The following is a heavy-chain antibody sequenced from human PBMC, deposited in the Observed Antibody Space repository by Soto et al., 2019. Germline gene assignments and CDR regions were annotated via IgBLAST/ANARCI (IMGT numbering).Heavy chain of an antibody. CDR3: AREKYYDDSSGYSLNDY. D-gene: IGHD3-22*01. J-gene: IGHJ4*02. CDR2: ISAYNGNT. CDR1: GYTFTSYG. V-gene: IGHV1-18*01. Sequence: GPVKVSCKASGYTFTSYGISWVRQAPGQGLEWMGWISAYNGNTNYAQKLQGRVTMTTDTSTSTAYMELRSLRSDDTAVYYCAREKYYDDSSGYSLNDYWGQGTLVTVSS.